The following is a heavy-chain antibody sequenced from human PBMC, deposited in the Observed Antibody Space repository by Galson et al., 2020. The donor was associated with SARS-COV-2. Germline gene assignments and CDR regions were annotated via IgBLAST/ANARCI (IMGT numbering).Heavy chain of an antibody. D-gene: IGHD2-15*01. V-gene: IGHV3-23*03. CDR1: GFTFGSYA. CDR2: IYSGGTT. Sequence: GESLKISCAASGFTFGSYAMSWVRQAPGKGLEWVSIIYSGGTTYYADSAKGRFTISRDNSENTLYLQMNSLRAEDTAVYYCAKDGGPGIDYWGQGILVTVSS. CDR3: AKDGGPGIDY. J-gene: IGHJ4*02.